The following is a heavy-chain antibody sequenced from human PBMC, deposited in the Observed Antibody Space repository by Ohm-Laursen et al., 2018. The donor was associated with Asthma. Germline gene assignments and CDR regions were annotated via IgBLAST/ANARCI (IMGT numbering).Heavy chain of an antibody. CDR2: IYSGGST. Sequence: SLRLSCAAPGFTISSNYMSWVRQAPGKGLEWVSVIYSGGSTYYADSVKGRFTISRDNSKNTPYLQMNSLRAEDTAVYYCARDGMGAFDIWGQGTMVTVSS. CDR3: ARDGMGAFDI. V-gene: IGHV3-53*01. J-gene: IGHJ3*02. CDR1: GFTISSNY. D-gene: IGHD1-26*01.